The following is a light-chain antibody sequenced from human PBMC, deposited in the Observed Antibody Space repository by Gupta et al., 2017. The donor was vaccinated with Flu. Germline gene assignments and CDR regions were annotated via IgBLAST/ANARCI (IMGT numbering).Light chain of an antibody. CDR2: WAT. Sequence: ALGERATINCKASQSGLYDTNKKDYLSWYQQKPGQPPKLLISWATTRESGVPDRFSGSGSGTDFTLTIVSLQAEDVAVYYCQQEYYVPFTFGGGTKVEIK. CDR1: QSGLYDTNKKDY. J-gene: IGKJ4*01. V-gene: IGKV4-1*01. CDR3: QQEYYVPFT.